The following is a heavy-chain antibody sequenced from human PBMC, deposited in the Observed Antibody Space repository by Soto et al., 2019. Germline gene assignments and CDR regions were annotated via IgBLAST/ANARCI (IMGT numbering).Heavy chain of an antibody. CDR3: ARDWYRAAAGPYNWFDP. CDR1: GYTFTSYY. D-gene: IGHD6-13*01. CDR2: INPSGGST. Sequence: ASVKVSCKASGYTFTSYYMHWVRQAPGQGLEWMGIINPSGGSTSYAQKFQGRVTMTRDTSTSTVYMELSSLRSEDTAVYYCARDWYRAAAGPYNWFDPWGQGTLVTVSS. V-gene: IGHV1-46*01. J-gene: IGHJ5*02.